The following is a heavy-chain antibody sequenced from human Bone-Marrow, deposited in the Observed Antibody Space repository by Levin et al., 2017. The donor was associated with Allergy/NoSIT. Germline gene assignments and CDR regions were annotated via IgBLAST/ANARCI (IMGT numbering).Heavy chain of an antibody. Sequence: GGSLRLSCAASGLTFSNPYMNWVRQAPGKGLEWVGRIRNRAASYTTEYAASVKGRFTVSRDDSQSSLYLQMNSLKTEDTAVYFCTTDNNGSPEFGGQGTLVTVSS. CDR3: TTDNNGSPEF. V-gene: IGHV3-72*01. CDR2: IRNRAASYTT. CDR1: GLTFSNPY. J-gene: IGHJ4*02. D-gene: IGHD1/OR15-1a*01.